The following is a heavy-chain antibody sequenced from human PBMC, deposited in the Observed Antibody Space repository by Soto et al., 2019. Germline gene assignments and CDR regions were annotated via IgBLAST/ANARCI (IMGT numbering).Heavy chain of an antibody. CDR2: VKNDGSST. D-gene: IGHD3-22*01. Sequence: EVQLVEAGGGLVQPGGSLRLSCAASGFTFSNYWMHWVRQAPGKGLVWVSRVKNDGSSTDYADSVKGRFTISRDNAKNTLYLQMNALRAEDTAVYYCARVLSAGGSAVVSANGNYYFDYWGQGTLVTVSS. CDR1: GFTFSNYW. J-gene: IGHJ4*02. CDR3: ARVLSAGGSAVVSANGNYYFDY. V-gene: IGHV3-74*01.